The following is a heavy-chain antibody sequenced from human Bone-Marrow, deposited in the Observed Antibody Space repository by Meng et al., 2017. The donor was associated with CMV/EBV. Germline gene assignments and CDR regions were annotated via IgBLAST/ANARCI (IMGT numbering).Heavy chain of an antibody. Sequence: SETLSLTCAVYGGSFSGYYWSWIRQPPGKGLEWIGEINHSGSTNYNPSLKSRVTISVDTSKNQLSLKLSSVTAADTAVYYCARAGGRVDYWGQGTRVTGSS. J-gene: IGHJ4*02. CDR2: INHSGST. D-gene: IGHD4-23*01. CDR1: GGSFSGYY. V-gene: IGHV4-34*01. CDR3: ARAGGRVDY.